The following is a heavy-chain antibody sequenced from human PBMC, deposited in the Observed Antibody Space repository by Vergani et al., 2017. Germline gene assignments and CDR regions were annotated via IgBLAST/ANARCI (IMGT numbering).Heavy chain of an antibody. J-gene: IGHJ4*02. CDR2: IYHSGST. D-gene: IGHD5-12*01. Sequence: QVQLQVSGPGLVEPSETLSLTCAVSGYSIRNGYYWGWIRQPPGKGLEWIGSIYHSGSTHYNPSLKSRVTISVDTSKNDFSLKVTSVTAADTAVYYCTRQPQEGASGPPSVPTWGQGISVIVSS. CDR1: GYSIRNGYY. V-gene: IGHV4-38-2*01. CDR3: TRQPQEGASGPPSVPT.